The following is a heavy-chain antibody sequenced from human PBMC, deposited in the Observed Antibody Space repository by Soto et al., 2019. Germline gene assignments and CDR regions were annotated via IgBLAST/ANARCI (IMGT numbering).Heavy chain of an antibody. Sequence: ASVKVSCKASGYTFTSYGISWVRQAPGQGLEWMGWISAYNGNTNYAQKLQGRVTMTTDTSTSTAYMELRSLRSDDTAVYYCASTIAITIFGDYGMDVWGQGTTVTVSS. D-gene: IGHD3-3*01. CDR2: ISAYNGNT. V-gene: IGHV1-18*01. J-gene: IGHJ6*02. CDR3: ASTIAITIFGDYGMDV. CDR1: GYTFTSYG.